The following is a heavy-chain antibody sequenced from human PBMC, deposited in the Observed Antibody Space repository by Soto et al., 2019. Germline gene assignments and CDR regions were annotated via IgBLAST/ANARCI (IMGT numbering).Heavy chain of an antibody. CDR2: MNVDTGGT. V-gene: IGHV1-2*06. D-gene: IGHD5-18*01. J-gene: IGHJ4*02. CDR1: GYRFTTHY. Sequence: QVQLVQSGAEVKKPGASVRVSCEASGYRFTTHYIRWVRQAPGQGLVWMGRMNVDTGGTSYAHKCQGRVTMTRDTPIRTAYLEVSSVKSDDSAMYYCARDGNFARRGYSFGFDCWGQGTLVTVSS. CDR3: ARDGNFARRGYSFGFDC.